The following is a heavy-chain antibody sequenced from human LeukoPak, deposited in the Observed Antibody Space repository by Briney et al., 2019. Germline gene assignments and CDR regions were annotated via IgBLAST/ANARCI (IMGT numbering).Heavy chain of an antibody. J-gene: IGHJ4*02. CDR1: GFTFSSYA. CDR3: AKDIRSGSYGYFDY. D-gene: IGHD1-26*01. V-gene: IGHV3-23*01. CDR2: ISGSGGST. Sequence: GGSLRLSCAASGFTFSSYAMSWVRQAPGKGLEWVSAISGSGGSTYYADSVKGRLTISRDNSKNTLYLQMNSLRAEDTALYYCAKDIRSGSYGYFDYWGQGTLVTVSS.